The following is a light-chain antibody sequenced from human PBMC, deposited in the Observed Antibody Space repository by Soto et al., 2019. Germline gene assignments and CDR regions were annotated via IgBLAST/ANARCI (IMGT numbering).Light chain of an antibody. CDR2: DAS. J-gene: IGKJ5*01. CDR1: QTVSSTY. CDR3: QQYGSSPIT. Sequence: EIVLTQSPGTLSLSPGERATLSCRASQTVSSTYLAWYQQKPGQAPRLLIYDASIRATGIPDRFSGSGSGTDFTLTISRLEPEDVAVYYCQQYGSSPITFGQGTRLEIK. V-gene: IGKV3-20*01.